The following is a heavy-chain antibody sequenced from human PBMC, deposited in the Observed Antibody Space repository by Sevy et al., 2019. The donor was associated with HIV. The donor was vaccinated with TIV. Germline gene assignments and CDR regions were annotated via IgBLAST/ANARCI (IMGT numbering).Heavy chain of an antibody. D-gene: IGHD3-3*01. Sequence: SETLSLTCAVYGGSFSGYYWSWIRQPPGKGLEWIGEINHSGSTNYNPSLKSRVTIPVDTSKYQFTRKLSSVTAADTATYYCASSNFYDDCWGGYGHYYYGMDVWGQGTMVTVSS. V-gene: IGHV4-34*01. CDR1: GGSFSGYY. CDR2: INHSGST. CDR3: ASSNFYDDCWGGYGHYYYGMDV. J-gene: IGHJ6*02.